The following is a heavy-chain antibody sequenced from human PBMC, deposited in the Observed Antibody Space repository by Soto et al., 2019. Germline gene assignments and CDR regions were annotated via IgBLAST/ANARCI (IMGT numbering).Heavy chain of an antibody. CDR3: ARARRMLQAAEISYGMDV. Sequence: GGSLRLSCAASGFTFSSYSMNWVRQAPGKGLEWVSSISSSSSYIYYADSVKGRFTISRDNANNSLSLHMNSLRGEDTAVYYCARARRMLQAAEISYGMDVWGQGTTVTVSS. J-gene: IGHJ6*02. V-gene: IGHV3-21*01. CDR2: ISSSSSYI. CDR1: GFTFSSYS. D-gene: IGHD2-2*01.